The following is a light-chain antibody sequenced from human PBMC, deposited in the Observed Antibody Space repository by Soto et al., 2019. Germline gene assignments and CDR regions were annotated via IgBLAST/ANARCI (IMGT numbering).Light chain of an antibody. J-gene: IGKJ1*01. CDR2: KAS. CDR1: QTISSW. CDR3: QHYNSYSEA. V-gene: IGKV1-5*03. Sequence: DIQMTQSPSTLSGSVGHIVKITCRASQTISSWLAWYQQKPGKAPKLLIYKASTLKSGVPSRFSGSGSGTEFTLTISSLQPDDFATYYCQHYNSYSEAFGQGTKVDIK.